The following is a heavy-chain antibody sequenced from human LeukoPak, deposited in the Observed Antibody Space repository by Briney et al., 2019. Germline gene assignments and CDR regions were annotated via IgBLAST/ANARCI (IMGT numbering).Heavy chain of an antibody. V-gene: IGHV3-53*01. Sequence: GGSLRLPCAASGFTVSTSYMSWVRQAPGKGLQWVSVIYSGGETYYADPVKGRFTISRDDSKNTLYLLMSNLRAEDTAIYYCAAHRRVGATMQLDSWGQGTLVTVSS. D-gene: IGHD1-26*01. CDR3: AAHRRVGATMQLDS. CDR2: IYSGGET. J-gene: IGHJ4*02. CDR1: GFTVSTSY.